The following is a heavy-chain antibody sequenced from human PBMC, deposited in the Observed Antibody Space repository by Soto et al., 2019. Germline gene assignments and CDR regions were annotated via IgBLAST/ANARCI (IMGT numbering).Heavy chain of an antibody. V-gene: IGHV3-30-3*01. CDR3: ARGLGFLEWFGDGMDV. CDR1: GFTFSSYA. Sequence: QVQLVESGGGVVQPGRSLRLSCAASGFTFSSYAMHWVRQAPGKGLEWVAVISYDGSNKYYADSVKGRFTISRDNSKNTLYLQMNSLRADNTAVYYCARGLGFLEWFGDGMDVWGQGTTVTVSS. J-gene: IGHJ6*02. CDR2: ISYDGSNK. D-gene: IGHD3-3*01.